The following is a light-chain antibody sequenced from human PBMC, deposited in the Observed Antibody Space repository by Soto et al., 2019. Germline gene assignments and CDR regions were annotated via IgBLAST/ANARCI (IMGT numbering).Light chain of an antibody. CDR3: QQRSNWPPAIT. V-gene: IGKV3-11*01. Sequence: EIVLTQSPATLSLSPGERATLSCRASQSVSSYLAWYQRKPGQAPRLLICDASNRATGIPARFSGTGSGTDFTLTISSLEPEDFAVYYCQQRSNWPPAITFGQGTRLEIK. CDR1: QSVSSY. J-gene: IGKJ5*01. CDR2: DAS.